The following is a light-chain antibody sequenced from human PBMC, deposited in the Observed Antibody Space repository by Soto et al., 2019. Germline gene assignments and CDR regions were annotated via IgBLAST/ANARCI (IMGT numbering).Light chain of an antibody. CDR3: QQYFEWPPMT. Sequence: ETVVTQSPATVSLSPGDRATLPCRASQSVSSNLAWYQQKPGQAPRLLIYDASTRATGIPARLSGSGSGTEFTLTISSLRSEDSAIYYCQQYFEWPPMTFGQGTKVDIK. CDR1: QSVSSN. CDR2: DAS. V-gene: IGKV3-15*01. J-gene: IGKJ1*01.